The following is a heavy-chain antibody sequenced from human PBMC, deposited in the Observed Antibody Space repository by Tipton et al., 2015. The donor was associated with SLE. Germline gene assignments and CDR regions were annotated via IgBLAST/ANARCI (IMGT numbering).Heavy chain of an antibody. D-gene: IGHD3-22*01. J-gene: IGHJ4*02. V-gene: IGHV4-38-2*02. CDR2: IYHSGST. CDR3: ARDGDYYDSSGPTGDY. CDR1: GYSISSGYY. Sequence: LRLSCAVSGYSISSGYYWGWIRQPPGKGLEWIGSIYHSGSTYYNPSLKSRVTISVDTSKNQFSLKLSSVTAADTAVYYCARDGDYYDSSGPTGDYWGQGTLVTVSS.